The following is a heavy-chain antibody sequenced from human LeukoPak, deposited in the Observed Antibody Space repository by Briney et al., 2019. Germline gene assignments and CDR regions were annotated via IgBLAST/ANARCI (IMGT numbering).Heavy chain of an antibody. CDR2: INHSGST. D-gene: IGHD6-13*01. CDR3: ARLTAAAGTSY. Sequence: PSETLSLTCAVYGGSFSGYYWSWIRQPPGKGLEWIGEINHSGSTNYNPSLKSRVTISVDTSKNQFSLKLSSVTAADTAVYYCARLTAAAGTSYWGQGTLVTVSS. J-gene: IGHJ4*02. CDR1: GGSFSGYY. V-gene: IGHV4-34*01.